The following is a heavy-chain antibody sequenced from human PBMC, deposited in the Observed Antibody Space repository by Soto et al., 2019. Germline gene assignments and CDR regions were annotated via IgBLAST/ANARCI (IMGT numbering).Heavy chain of an antibody. Sequence: SETLSLTCTVSGGSISSYYWSWIRQPPGKGLEWIGYIYYSGSTNYNPSLKSRVTISVDTSKNQFSLKLSSVTAADTAVYYCAREGLEPTTVTMYYYYYYMDVWGKGTTVTVSS. CDR3: AREGLEPTTVTMYYYYYYMDV. J-gene: IGHJ6*03. D-gene: IGHD4-4*01. CDR2: IYYSGST. V-gene: IGHV4-59*01. CDR1: GGSISSYY.